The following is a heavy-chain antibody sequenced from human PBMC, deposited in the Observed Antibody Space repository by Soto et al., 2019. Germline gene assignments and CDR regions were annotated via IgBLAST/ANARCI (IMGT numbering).Heavy chain of an antibody. CDR1: GGSISSYY. CDR2: INREGSGT. J-gene: IGHJ4*02. Sequence: PSETLSLTCTVSGGSISSYYWSWIRQPPGKGLEWVAMINREGSGTHYVDSVKGRFTISRDNAKNSLYLQMNSLRAEDTAVYCCVKGIGNYWALDYWGQGTLVTVS. D-gene: IGHD1-26*01. V-gene: IGHV3-7*01. CDR3: VKGIGNYWALDY.